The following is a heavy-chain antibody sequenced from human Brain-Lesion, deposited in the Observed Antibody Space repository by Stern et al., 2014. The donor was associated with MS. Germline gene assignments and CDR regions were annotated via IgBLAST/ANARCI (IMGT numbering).Heavy chain of an antibody. CDR3: ARHDSVPRPSQLYSARDRGPGYFDY. D-gene: IGHD1-26*01. CDR1: GGSISSSTYY. V-gene: IGHV4-39*01. J-gene: IGHJ4*02. CDR2: IYYSGFT. Sequence: QLQLQETGPGLVKPSETLSLTCTVSGGSISSSTYYWAWISQPPGKGLEWIGNIYYSGFTYYNPSLKSRVTISVDMSKNQFSLKRSSVTAADTAIYYCARHDSVPRPSQLYSARDRGPGYFDYWGQGTLVTVSS.